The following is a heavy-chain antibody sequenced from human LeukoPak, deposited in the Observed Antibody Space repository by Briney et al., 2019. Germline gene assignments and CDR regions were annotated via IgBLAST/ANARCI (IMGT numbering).Heavy chain of an antibody. Sequence: GGSLRLSCAASGFTFSSYAMSWVRQAPGKGLEWVSAISGSGGSTYYADSVKGRFTISRDSSKSTVYLQMNSLRAEDTAVYFCTKSGRSSSWRDDAFDIWGQGTMVTVSS. CDR2: ISGSGGST. V-gene: IGHV3-23*01. D-gene: IGHD6-13*01. J-gene: IGHJ3*02. CDR3: TKSGRSSSWRDDAFDI. CDR1: GFTFSSYA.